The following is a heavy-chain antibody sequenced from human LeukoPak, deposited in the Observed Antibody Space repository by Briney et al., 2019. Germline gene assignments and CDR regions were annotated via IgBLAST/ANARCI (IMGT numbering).Heavy chain of an antibody. J-gene: IGHJ3*02. D-gene: IGHD3-10*01. CDR1: GFTFSSYE. CDR3: ARLMMVRGVIIIDAFDI. CDR2: ISSSGSTI. Sequence: GGSLRLSCAASGFTFSSYEMNWVRQAPGKGLEWVSYISSSGSTIYYADSVKGRFTISRDNAKNSLYLQMNSLRAEDTAVYYCARLMMVRGVIIIDAFDIWGQGTMVTVSS. V-gene: IGHV3-48*03.